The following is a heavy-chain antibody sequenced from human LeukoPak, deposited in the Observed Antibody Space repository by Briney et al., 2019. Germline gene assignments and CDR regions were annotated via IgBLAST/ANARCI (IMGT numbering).Heavy chain of an antibody. CDR2: IYHSGST. J-gene: IGHJ6*03. CDR1: GYSISSGYY. CDR3: ARGTQEWLLVLYYYYYMDV. V-gene: IGHV4-38-2*02. Sequence: SETLSLTCTVSGYSISSGYYWAWIRQPPGKGLEWIGYIYHSGSTNYNPSLKSRVTISVDTSKNQFSLKLSSVTAADTAVYYCARGTQEWLLVLYYYYYMDVWGKGTTVTVSS. D-gene: IGHD3-3*01.